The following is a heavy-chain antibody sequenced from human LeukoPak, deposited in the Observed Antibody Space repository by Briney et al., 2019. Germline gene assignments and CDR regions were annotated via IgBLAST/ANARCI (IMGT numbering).Heavy chain of an antibody. D-gene: IGHD2-15*01. CDR3: AREALGYCSGGTCPSWYFDL. CDR2: INPSADST. J-gene: IGHJ2*01. CDR1: GYTFTTYY. Sequence: ASVKVSCKASGYTFTTYYMHWVRQAPGQGLEWMGVINPSADSTSYAQKFQGRVIMTRDTSTSTAYMDLSSLRSEDTAVYYCAREALGYCSGGTCPSWYFDLWGRGTLVTVSS. V-gene: IGHV1-46*01.